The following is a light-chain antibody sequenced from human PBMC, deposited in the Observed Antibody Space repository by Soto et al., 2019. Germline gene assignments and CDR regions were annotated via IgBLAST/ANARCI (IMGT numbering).Light chain of an antibody. CDR1: QSLSSR. CDR3: QQSFSPPYT. Sequence: IQMTQSPSSLSASVGDRVTITCRASQSLSSRLTWYQQNPGEAPKLLIYETASLNSGVPSRFSGSGSETDFTLTINSLQTEDFATYYCQQSFSPPYTFGQGTKLEIK. V-gene: IGKV1-39*01. J-gene: IGKJ2*01. CDR2: ETA.